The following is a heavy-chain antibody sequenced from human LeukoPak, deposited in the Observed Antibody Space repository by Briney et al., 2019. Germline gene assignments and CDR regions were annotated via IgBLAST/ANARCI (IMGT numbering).Heavy chain of an antibody. CDR2: ITTTFYT. CDR3: ARARANWYEDY. CDR1: GFTFSSYS. Sequence: KSGGSLRLSCAASGFTFSSYSFNWVRQVPGKGLEWVSSITTTFYTYYTDSVKGRFTISRDNAKNSLYLQMISLRAEDTAVYYCARARANWYEDYWGQGTLVTVSS. D-gene: IGHD6-13*01. J-gene: IGHJ4*02. V-gene: IGHV3-21*01.